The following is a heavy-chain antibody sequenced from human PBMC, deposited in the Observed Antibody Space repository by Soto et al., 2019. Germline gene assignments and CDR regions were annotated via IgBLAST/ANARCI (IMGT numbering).Heavy chain of an antibody. CDR1: GFTFSSYA. D-gene: IGHD3-22*01. Sequence: EVQLLESGGGLVQPGGSLRLSCAAFGFTFSSYAMSWVRQAPGKGLEWVSAISSSGGSTYYADSVKGRFTISRDNSKNTLDLQLNSLRAEDTAVYYWAKAAYYYDRSGYPPLGDYWGQGTLVTVSS. J-gene: IGHJ4*02. V-gene: IGHV3-23*01. CDR3: AKAAYYYDRSGYPPLGDY. CDR2: ISSSGGST.